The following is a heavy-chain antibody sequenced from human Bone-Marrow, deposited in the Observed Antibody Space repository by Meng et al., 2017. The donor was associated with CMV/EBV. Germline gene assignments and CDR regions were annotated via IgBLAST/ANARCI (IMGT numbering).Heavy chain of an antibody. CDR3: AREGHLAHDS. V-gene: IGHV4-34*01. Sequence: SETLSLTCAVYGGSFSGYYWSWIRQPPGKGLEWIGEINHSGSTNYNPSLKSRVTISVDTSKNQFSLKLSSVTAADTALYYCAREGHLAHDSWGQGTLVTVSS. CDR1: GGSFSGYY. CDR2: INHSGST. J-gene: IGHJ5*01.